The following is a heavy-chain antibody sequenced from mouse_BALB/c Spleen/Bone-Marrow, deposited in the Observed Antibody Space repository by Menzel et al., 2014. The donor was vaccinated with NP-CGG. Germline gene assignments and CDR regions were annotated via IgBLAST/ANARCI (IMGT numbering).Heavy chain of an antibody. CDR3: ARGGNWEDFDY. D-gene: IGHD4-1*01. CDR1: GFTFSSFG. CDR2: ISSGSSTI. Sequence: EVQLVESGGGLVQPGGSRKLSCAASGFTFSSFGMHWVRQAPERGLEWVAYISSGSSTIFYADTVKGRFTISRDNPKNTLFLQMTSLRSEDTAMDYCARGGNWEDFDYWGQGATLTVSS. V-gene: IGHV5-17*02. J-gene: IGHJ2*01.